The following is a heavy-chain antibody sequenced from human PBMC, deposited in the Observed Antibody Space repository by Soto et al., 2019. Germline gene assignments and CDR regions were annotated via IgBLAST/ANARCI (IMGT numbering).Heavy chain of an antibody. V-gene: IGHV3-23*01. CDR3: AKAPDPDPESPANV. CDR1: GFTFSSYA. J-gene: IGHJ6*02. Sequence: PGGSLRLSCAASGFTFSSYAMSWVRQAPGKGLEWVSAISGSGGSTYYADSVKGRFTISRDNSKNTLYLQMNSLRAEDTAVYYCAKAPDPDPESPANVWGQGTTVTVSS. CDR2: ISGSGGST.